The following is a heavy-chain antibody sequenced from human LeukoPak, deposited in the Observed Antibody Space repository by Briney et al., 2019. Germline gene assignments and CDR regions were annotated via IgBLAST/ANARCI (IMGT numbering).Heavy chain of an antibody. J-gene: IGHJ5*02. Sequence: PGGSLSLSCATSGFTFEDHGLSWVRQPPGKGLEWVSRINWNGGRTGYSDSVEGRFTISRDDAKKSVHLQMNSLRVEDTAVYYCVRGEGRGGWFDPWGQGILVTVSS. CDR3: VRGEGRGGWFDP. V-gene: IGHV3-20*04. CDR1: GFTFEDHG. CDR2: INWNGGRT. D-gene: IGHD1-26*01.